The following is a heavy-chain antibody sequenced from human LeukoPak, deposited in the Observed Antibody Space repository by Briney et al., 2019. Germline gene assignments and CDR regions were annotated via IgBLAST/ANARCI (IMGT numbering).Heavy chain of an antibody. D-gene: IGHD6-13*01. CDR3: TRDIGSFRQDV. J-gene: IGHJ6*04. V-gene: IGHV4-39*07. CDR2: ISYTGTT. CDR1: GGSIINGGDH. Sequence: SETLSLTCTVSGGSIINGGDHWGWVRQPPGKELEWIGSISYTGTTYYKPSLNSRVTISRDTSKNQFSLKVNSVTAADAAVYYCTRDIGSFRQDVWGKGTTVTVSS.